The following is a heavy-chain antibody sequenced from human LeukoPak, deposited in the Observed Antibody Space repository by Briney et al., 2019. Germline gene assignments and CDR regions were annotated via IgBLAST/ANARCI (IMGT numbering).Heavy chain of an antibody. D-gene: IGHD4-17*01. V-gene: IGHV3-49*04. CDR2: IRSKAYGGTT. J-gene: IGHJ4*02. Sequence: GGSLRLSCTASGFTFVDYAVSWVRQAPGKGLEWVGFIRSKAYGGTTEYAASVKGRFSISRDDSKSIAYLQMDSLKTEDTAVYYCTRDHGDYKGDYWGQGTLVTVSS. CDR1: GFTFVDYA. CDR3: TRDHGDYKGDY.